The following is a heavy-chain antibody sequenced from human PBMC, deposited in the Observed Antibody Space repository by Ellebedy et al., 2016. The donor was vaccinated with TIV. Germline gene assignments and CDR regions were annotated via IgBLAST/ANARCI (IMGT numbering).Heavy chain of an antibody. CDR2: INAGNANT. CDR1: GYTFTTYT. D-gene: IGHD3-22*01. CDR3: ARETHYYDSRSDYPWGS. V-gene: IGHV1-3*01. Sequence: ASVKVSCXASGYTFTTYTMHWVRQAPGHSLEWMGWINAGNANTKYSQKSQGRVTITRDTSASTAYMELSSLRSEDTAVYYCARETHYYDSRSDYPWGSWGQGTLVTVSS. J-gene: IGHJ5*02.